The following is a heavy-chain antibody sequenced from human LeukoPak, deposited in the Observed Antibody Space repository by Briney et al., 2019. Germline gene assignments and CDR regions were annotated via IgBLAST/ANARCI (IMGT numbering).Heavy chain of an antibody. Sequence: SETLSLTCTVSGGSISSYYWSWLRQPPGKGLEWIGYIYYSGSTNYNPSLKSRVTISVDTSKNQFSLKLSSVTAADTAVYYCARTDYDYVWGSYRHKGDDAFDIWGQGTMVTVSS. CDR1: GGSISSYY. J-gene: IGHJ3*02. CDR2: IYYSGST. D-gene: IGHD3-16*02. CDR3: ARTDYDYVWGSYRHKGDDAFDI. V-gene: IGHV4-59*08.